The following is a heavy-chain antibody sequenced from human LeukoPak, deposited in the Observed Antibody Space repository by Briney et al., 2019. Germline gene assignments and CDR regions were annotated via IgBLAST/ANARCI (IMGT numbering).Heavy chain of an antibody. Sequence: GGSLRLSCAASGFTFSSYGMHWVRQAPGKGLEWVSIISGGGDLTFYADSVKGRFTISRDNPKNTLYLQMNSVRVEDTGVYYCARGHTTVTRFLDYWGQGTLVTVSS. CDR1: GFTFSSYG. D-gene: IGHD4-17*01. CDR3: ARGHTTVTRFLDY. CDR2: ISGGGDLT. J-gene: IGHJ4*02. V-gene: IGHV3-23*01.